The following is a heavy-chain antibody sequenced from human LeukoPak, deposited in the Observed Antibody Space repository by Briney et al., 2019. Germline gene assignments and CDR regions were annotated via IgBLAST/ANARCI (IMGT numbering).Heavy chain of an antibody. J-gene: IGHJ4*02. CDR3: ATYFYGDYATHYFDF. CDR2: IHDSGTT. D-gene: IGHD4-17*01. CDR1: GASITSSHW. V-gene: IGHV4-4*02. Sequence: SGTLSLTCAVSGASITSSHWWSWARQPPGKGLEWIGEIHDSGTTNYKPSLKSRVTMSLDKSNNQISLKLTSVTAAVTAVYYCATYFYGDYATHYFDFWGQGTLVTVSS.